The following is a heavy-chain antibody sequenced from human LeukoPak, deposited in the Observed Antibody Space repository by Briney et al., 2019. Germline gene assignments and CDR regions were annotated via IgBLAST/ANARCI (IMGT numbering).Heavy chain of an antibody. V-gene: IGHV3-48*04. CDR3: ASAEREGYFDY. D-gene: IGHD5-24*01. J-gene: IGHJ4*02. Sequence: PGGSLRLSCAGSGFTFSSYNMNWVRQAPGKGLEWISYISSSSNTTYYADSVKGRFTISRDNAKNSLYLEMHSLRAEDTAVYYCASAEREGYFDYWGQGTLVTVSS. CDR1: GFTFSSYN. CDR2: ISSSSNTT.